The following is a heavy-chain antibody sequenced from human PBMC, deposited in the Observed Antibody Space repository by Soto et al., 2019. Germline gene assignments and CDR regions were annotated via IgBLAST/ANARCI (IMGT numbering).Heavy chain of an antibody. V-gene: IGHV3-23*01. J-gene: IGHJ4*02. CDR2: ISSSGGNT. CDR3: AKAFCTGTSCYLLHY. D-gene: IGHD2-2*01. Sequence: GGSLRLSCAASGFTFSNYAMNWVRQAPGKGLEWVSGISSSGGNTYYADSVKGRFTISRDNSKNTLYLQMNSLRGEDTALYYCAKAFCTGTSCYLLHYWGQGTLVTVSS. CDR1: GFTFSNYA.